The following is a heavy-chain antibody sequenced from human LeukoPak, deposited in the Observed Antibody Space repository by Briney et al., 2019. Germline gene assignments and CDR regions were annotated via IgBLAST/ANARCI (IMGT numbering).Heavy chain of an antibody. J-gene: IGHJ6*02. CDR2: FNPSGGGT. CDR1: GHTFTTYY. D-gene: IGHD6-19*01. CDR3: ARDGEPAVPGGAYFYGMDV. Sequence: ASVKVSCRASGHTFTTYYMHWVRQAPGQGLEWMGIFNPSGGGTFYAQKFQGRVTMTGDTSTSTVYMELSSLRSDDTAVYYCARDGEPAVPGGAYFYGMDVWGQGTTVTVSS. V-gene: IGHV1-46*01.